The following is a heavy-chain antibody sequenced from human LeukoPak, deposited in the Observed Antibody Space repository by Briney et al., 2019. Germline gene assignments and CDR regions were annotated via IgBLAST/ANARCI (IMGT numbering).Heavy chain of an antibody. J-gene: IGHJ4*02. V-gene: IGHV4-38-2*02. Sequence: SETLSLTCTVSGYSISSGYFWGWIRQPPGKGLEWIGSIYHSETTYYSPSLKSRVTISVDTSNNQFSLKLSSVTAADTAVYYCARVGVLRFLEWLLYFDFWGQGALVTVSS. D-gene: IGHD3-3*01. CDR1: GYSISSGYF. CDR3: ARVGVLRFLEWLLYFDF. CDR2: IYHSETT.